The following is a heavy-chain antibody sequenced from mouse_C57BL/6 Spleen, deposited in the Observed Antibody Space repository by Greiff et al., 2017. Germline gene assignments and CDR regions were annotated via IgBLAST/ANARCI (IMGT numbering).Heavy chain of an antibody. CDR2: IWWDDDK. Sequence: QVTLKVCGPGILQPSQTLSLTCSFSGFSLSTFGMGVGWIRQPSGKGLEWLAHIWWDDDKYYNPALKSRLTISKDTSKNQVFLKIANVDTADTATYYCARESRQLTGKGCFDYWGQGPTLTVSS. CDR1: GFSLSTFGMG. J-gene: IGHJ2*01. CDR3: ARESRQLTGKGCFDY. D-gene: IGHD4-1*01. V-gene: IGHV8-8*01.